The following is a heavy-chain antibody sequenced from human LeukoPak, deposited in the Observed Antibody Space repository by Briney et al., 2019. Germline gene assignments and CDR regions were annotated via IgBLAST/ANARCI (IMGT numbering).Heavy chain of an antibody. D-gene: IGHD4-23*01. CDR3: ARGTLRWHLDQ. V-gene: IGHV4-59*01. Sequence: SETLSLTCTVSGSSINDYYWSWIRQSPEKGLEWIGNIYYTGDTNYNPSLKGRVTISVNTSRSQFSLKLTSVIAADTAVYYCARGTLRWHLDQWGQGTPVTVSS. J-gene: IGHJ4*02. CDR1: GSSINDYY. CDR2: IYYTGDT.